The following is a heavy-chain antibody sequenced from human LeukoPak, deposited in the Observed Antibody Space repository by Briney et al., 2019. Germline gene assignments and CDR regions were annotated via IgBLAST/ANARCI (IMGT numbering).Heavy chain of an antibody. CDR3: ARDWGQVGVTGGFYYDY. J-gene: IGHJ4*02. CDR1: GFTFSSYA. V-gene: IGHV3-30-3*01. CDR2: ISYDGSNK. Sequence: GGSLRLSCAASGFTFSSYAMHWVRQAPGKGLEWVAVISYDGSNKYYADSVKGRFTISRDNSKNTLYLQMNSLRAEDTAVYYCARDWGQVGVTGGFYYDYWGQGTLVTVSS. D-gene: IGHD1-26*01.